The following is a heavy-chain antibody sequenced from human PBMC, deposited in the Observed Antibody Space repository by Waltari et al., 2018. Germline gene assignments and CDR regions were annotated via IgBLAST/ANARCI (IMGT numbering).Heavy chain of an antibody. V-gene: IGHV4-59*11. Sequence: QVQLQESGPGLVKPSETLSLTCTVSGDSISSHYWSWIRQPPGKGLEWIGYIYYSGSTNYNPSLKSRVTISVDTSKNQFSLKLSSVTAADTAVYYCARVSYYDSSGPDHMDVWGKGTTVTVSS. CDR1: GDSISSHY. CDR3: ARVSYYDSSGPDHMDV. J-gene: IGHJ6*03. D-gene: IGHD3-22*01. CDR2: IYYSGST.